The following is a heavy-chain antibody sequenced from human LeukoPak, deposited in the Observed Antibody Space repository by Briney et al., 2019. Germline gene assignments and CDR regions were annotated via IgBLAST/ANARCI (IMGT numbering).Heavy chain of an antibody. CDR1: GYTFTTHV. V-gene: IGHV1-18*01. J-gene: IGHJ4*02. D-gene: IGHD6-6*01. Sequence: ASVKVSCRTSGYTFTTHVFNWVRQAPGQGLEWMGWISAYNGNTNYAQNLQGRVTMTTDTSTSTAYMEVRSLRSDDTAVYYCATTIGARLMYFDYWGQGTLVTVSS. CDR3: ATTIGARLMYFDY. CDR2: ISAYNGNT.